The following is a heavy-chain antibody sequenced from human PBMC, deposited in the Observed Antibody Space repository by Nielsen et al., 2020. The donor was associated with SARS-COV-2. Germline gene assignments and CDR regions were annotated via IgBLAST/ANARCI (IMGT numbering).Heavy chain of an antibody. CDR3: ARGWYSGSYYGY. D-gene: IGHD1-26*01. J-gene: IGHJ4*02. CDR2: INHSGCT. CDR1: GRSFTGYY. V-gene: IGHV4-34*01. Sequence: SQTLSLTCPLYGRSFTGYYWSWIRPPPGKGLEWIGEINHSGCTNYNPSLKSRVTISVDTSKTQFSLKLSSVTAADTAVYSCARGWYSGSYYGYWGQGTLVTVSS.